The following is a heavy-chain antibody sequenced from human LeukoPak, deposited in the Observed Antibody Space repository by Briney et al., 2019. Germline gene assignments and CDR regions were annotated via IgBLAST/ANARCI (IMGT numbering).Heavy chain of an antibody. CDR1: GYTFTGQY. CDR2: INPNSGGT. V-gene: IGHV1-2*02. CDR3: ARSYSYDSSGYYGAK. Sequence: ASVKVSCKAPGYTFTGQYIHWVRQAPGQGPEWMGWINPNSGGTNYAQKFQGRVTMTRDTSISTAYMEVSSLRSDDTAVYYCARSYSYDSSGYYGAKWGQGTLVTVSS. J-gene: IGHJ4*02. D-gene: IGHD3-22*01.